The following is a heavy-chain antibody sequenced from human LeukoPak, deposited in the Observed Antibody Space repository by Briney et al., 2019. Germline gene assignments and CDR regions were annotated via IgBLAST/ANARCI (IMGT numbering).Heavy chain of an antibody. CDR3: ARARKYNGNPNWIDL. Sequence: SETLSLTCTVSGYSITRGSYWGWIRQPPGKGLEWIGSISHSGNTYYNPSLKSRVTISVDTSKNHFSLNLSAVTAADTAVYYCARARKYNGNPNWIDLWGQGVLVTVSS. D-gene: IGHD4-23*01. CDR2: ISHSGNT. J-gene: IGHJ5*02. V-gene: IGHV4-38-2*02. CDR1: GYSITRGSY.